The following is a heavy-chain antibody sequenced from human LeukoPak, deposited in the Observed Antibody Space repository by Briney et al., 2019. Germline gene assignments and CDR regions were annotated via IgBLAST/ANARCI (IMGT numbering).Heavy chain of an antibody. V-gene: IGHV4-31*03. D-gene: IGHD2-2*01. J-gene: IGHJ6*03. CDR2: IYCSGST. CDR1: GGSISSGGYY. CDR3: ARELVVPAAPSYYMDV. Sequence: SETLSLTCTVSGGSISSGGYYWSWIRQHPGKGLEWIGYIYCSGSTYYNPSLKSRVTISVDTSKNQFSLKLSSVTAADTTVYYCARELVVPAAPSYYMDVWGKGTTVTVSS.